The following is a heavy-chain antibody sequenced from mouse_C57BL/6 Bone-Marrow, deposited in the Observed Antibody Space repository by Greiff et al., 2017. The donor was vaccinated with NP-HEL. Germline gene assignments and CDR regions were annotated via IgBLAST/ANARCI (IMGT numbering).Heavy chain of an antibody. D-gene: IGHD2-2*01. J-gene: IGHJ2*01. CDR3: AREGVTTHYFDY. V-gene: IGHV3-6*01. Sequence: EVKVEESGPGLVKPSQSLSLTCSVTGYSITSGYYWNWIRQFPGNKLEWMGYISYDGSNNYNPSLKNRISITRDTSKNQFFLKLNSVTTEDTATYYCAREGVTTHYFDYWGQGTTLTVSS. CDR2: ISYDGSN. CDR1: GYSITSGYY.